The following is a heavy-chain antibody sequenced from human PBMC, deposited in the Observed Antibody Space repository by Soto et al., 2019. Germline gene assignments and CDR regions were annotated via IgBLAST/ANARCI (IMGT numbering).Heavy chain of an antibody. CDR1: GGSISSGGYY. Sequence: SETLSLTCTVSGGSISSGGYYWSWIRQHPGKGLEWIGYIFYSGSTYYNPSLKSRVTISVDTSKNQFSLKLSSVTAADTAVYYFVRDPGYYYDSSGSRYWYFDLWGRGTLVTVSS. D-gene: IGHD3-22*01. J-gene: IGHJ2*01. CDR2: IFYSGST. V-gene: IGHV4-31*03. CDR3: VRDPGYYYDSSGSRYWYFDL.